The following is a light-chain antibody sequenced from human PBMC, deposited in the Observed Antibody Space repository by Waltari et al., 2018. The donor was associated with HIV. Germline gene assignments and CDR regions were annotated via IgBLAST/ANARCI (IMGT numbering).Light chain of an antibody. CDR2: DVT. Sequence: QSALTQPPSASGSPGQSVTISCTGTSSDVGALNYVSWFQQHPGKAPKLMIYDVTKRPSGVPDRFSGSKSGNTASLTVSGLQAEDEADYYCASHAGSKDVFGGGTRLTVL. CDR1: SSDVGALNY. J-gene: IGLJ2*01. V-gene: IGLV2-8*01. CDR3: ASHAGSKDV.